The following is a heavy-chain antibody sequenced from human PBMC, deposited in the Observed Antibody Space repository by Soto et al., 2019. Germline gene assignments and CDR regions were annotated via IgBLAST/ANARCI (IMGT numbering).Heavy chain of an antibody. CDR3: ARTYSSSWSPFDY. CDR2: INQSGST. Sequence: QVQLQQWGAGLLKPSETLSLTCAVYGGSFSGYYWSWIRQPPGKGLEWIGEINQSGSTNYNPSLDRRFXISVVTSKNQFSLKLSSVTAADTAVYYCARTYSSSWSPFDYWGQGTLVTVSS. V-gene: IGHV4-34*01. D-gene: IGHD6-13*01. CDR1: GGSFSGYY. J-gene: IGHJ4*02.